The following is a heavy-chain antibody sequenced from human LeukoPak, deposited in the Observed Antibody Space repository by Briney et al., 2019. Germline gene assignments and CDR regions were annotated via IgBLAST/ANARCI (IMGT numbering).Heavy chain of an antibody. V-gene: IGHV3-9*01. CDR3: AKVHSGYDFNWYFDL. D-gene: IGHD5-12*01. J-gene: IGHJ2*01. CDR2: ISWNSGSI. CDR1: GFTFDDYA. Sequence: GGSLRLSCAASGFTFDDYAMHWVRQAPGKGLEWVSDISWNSGSIGYADSVKGRFAISRDKAKNSLYLQMNILRAEDTALYYCAKVHSGYDFNWYFDLWGRGTLVTVSS.